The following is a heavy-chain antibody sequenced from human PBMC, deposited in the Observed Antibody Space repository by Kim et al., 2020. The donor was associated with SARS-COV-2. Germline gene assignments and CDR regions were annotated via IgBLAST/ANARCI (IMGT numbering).Heavy chain of an antibody. V-gene: IGHV3-30*01. CDR3: ARGLVGATSVY. D-gene: IGHD1-26*01. Sequence: KYYADAVKGRFTISRDNSKNTLYLQMNSLRAEDTAVYYCARGLVGATSVYWGQGTLVTVSS. J-gene: IGHJ4*02. CDR2: K.